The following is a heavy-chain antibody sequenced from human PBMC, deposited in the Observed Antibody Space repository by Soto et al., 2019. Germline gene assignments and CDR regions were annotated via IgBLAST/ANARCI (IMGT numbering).Heavy chain of an antibody. CDR1: GGSINSGGYY. V-gene: IGHV4-31*03. J-gene: IGHJ3*02. CDR3: ARMSISGRLWAFDI. Sequence: QVQLQESGPGLVKASQTLSLTCTVSGGSINSGGYYWSWIRRHPGKGLEWIGYIYYSGTTYYNPSLKSRLIMSIDTSKNLFFLMLSSVTAADTAVYSCARMSISGRLWAFDIWGQGTMVTVSS. CDR2: IYYSGTT. D-gene: IGHD6-6*01.